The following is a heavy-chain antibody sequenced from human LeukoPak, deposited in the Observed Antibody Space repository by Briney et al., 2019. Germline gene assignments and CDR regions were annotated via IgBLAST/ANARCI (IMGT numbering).Heavy chain of an antibody. CDR3: ARNASDSGTSYFDY. Sequence: SETLSLTCTVSGGSISSGTYYWGWVRQPPGKGLEWIGSIYYSGSTSYNPSLKSRVTISVDTSKNQFSLKLDSVTAADTAVYYCARNASDSGTSYFDYWGQGTLVTVSS. D-gene: IGHD1-26*01. CDR1: GGSISSGTYY. J-gene: IGHJ4*02. CDR2: IYYSGST. V-gene: IGHV4-39*01.